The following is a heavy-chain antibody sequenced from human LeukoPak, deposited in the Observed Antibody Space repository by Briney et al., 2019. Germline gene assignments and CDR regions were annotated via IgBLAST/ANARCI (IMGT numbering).Heavy chain of an antibody. V-gene: IGHV4-38-2*02. D-gene: IGHD3-10*01. CDR3: ARVDYSNSRSYPPHFDH. Sequence: SETLSLTCTVSGYSISSGYYWGWIRQPPGKGLEWIGSIYHSGSTYYNPSLKSRVTISVDTSKNQFSLKLSSVTAADTAVYYCARVDYSNSRSYPPHFDHWGQGTLVTVSS. CDR2: IYHSGST. CDR1: GYSISSGYY. J-gene: IGHJ4*02.